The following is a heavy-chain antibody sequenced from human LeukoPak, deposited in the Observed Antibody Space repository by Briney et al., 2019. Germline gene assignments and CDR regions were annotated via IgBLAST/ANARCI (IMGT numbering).Heavy chain of an antibody. J-gene: IGHJ4*02. CDR3: ASDLQHYDSSGYYYY. Sequence: GGSLRLSCAASGFTFSSYAMTWVRLAPGKGLEWVSYISGSGGSTDYADSVKGRFTISRDNAKNSLYLQMNSLTAEDTAVYYCASDLQHYDSSGYYYYWGQGTLVTVSS. V-gene: IGHV3-23*01. CDR1: GFTFSSYA. CDR2: ISGSGGST. D-gene: IGHD3-22*01.